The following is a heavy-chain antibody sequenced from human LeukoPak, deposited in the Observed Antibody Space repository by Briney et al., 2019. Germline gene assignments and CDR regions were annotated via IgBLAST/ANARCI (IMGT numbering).Heavy chain of an antibody. CDR3: GRAGRITMIEGVRGALDY. V-gene: IGHV3-30-3*01. CDR1: GFTFSSYA. CDR2: ISYDGSYK. D-gene: IGHD3-22*01. J-gene: IGHJ4*02. Sequence: GGSLRLSCAASGFTFSSYAMHWVRQAPGEGLEWVAVISYDGSYKYYADSVKGRFTISRDNSKNTLYLQMNSLRAEDTAVYYGGRAGRITMIEGVRGALDYWAREPWSPSPQ.